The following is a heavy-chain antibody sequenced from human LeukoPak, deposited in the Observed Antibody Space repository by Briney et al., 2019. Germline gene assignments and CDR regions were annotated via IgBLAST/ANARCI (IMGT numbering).Heavy chain of an antibody. V-gene: IGHV4-30-4*01. J-gene: IGHJ4*02. D-gene: IGHD5-12*01. CDR1: GGSISSGDYY. Sequence: PSETLSLACTVSGGSISSGDYYWSWIRQPPGKGLEWIGYIYYSGSTYYNPSLKSRVTISVDTSKNQFSLKLSSVTAADTAVYYCASVRMRGYSGYWDYWGQGTLVTVSS. CDR3: ASVRMRGYSGYWDY. CDR2: IYYSGST.